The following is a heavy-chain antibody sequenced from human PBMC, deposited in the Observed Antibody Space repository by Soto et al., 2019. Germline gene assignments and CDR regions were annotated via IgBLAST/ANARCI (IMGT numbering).Heavy chain of an antibody. D-gene: IGHD2-21*01. V-gene: IGHV3-74*01. CDR1: GFIFSSDW. CDR2: INSDGSST. CDR3: ARDHVVSRNWFDP. Sequence: EVRLVESGGGLVQPGGSLRLSCAASGFIFSSDWMHWVRQAPGKGLVWVSRINSDGSSTSYADSVKGRFTISRDNAKNTLYLQMNSLRAEDTAVYYCARDHVVSRNWFDPWGQGTLVTVSS. J-gene: IGHJ5*02.